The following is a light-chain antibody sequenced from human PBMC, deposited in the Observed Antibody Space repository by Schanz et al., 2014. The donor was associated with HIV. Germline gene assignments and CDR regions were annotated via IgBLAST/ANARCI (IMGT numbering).Light chain of an antibody. Sequence: DIQMTQSSSTLSASVGDRVTITCRASQSISSWLAWYQQKPGKAPKLLIYKASSLQIGVPSRFSGSGSGTEFTLTISSLQPDDLASYHCQQYNGLSPITFGQGTKLEIK. CDR1: QSISSW. CDR3: QQYNGLSPIT. V-gene: IGKV1-5*03. J-gene: IGKJ2*01. CDR2: KAS.